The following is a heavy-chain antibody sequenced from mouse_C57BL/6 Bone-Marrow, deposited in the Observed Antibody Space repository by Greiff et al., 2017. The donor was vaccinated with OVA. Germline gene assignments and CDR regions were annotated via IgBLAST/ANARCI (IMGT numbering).Heavy chain of an antibody. J-gene: IGHJ1*03. CDR3: ARFARYGYDRDFDV. CDR1: GYSFTDYN. D-gene: IGHD2-2*01. Sequence: EVQLQQSGPELVKPGASVKISCKASGYSFTDYNMNWVKQSNGKSLEWIGVINPNYGTTSYNQKFKGKATLTVDQSSSTAYMQLNSLTSEDAAVYDCARFARYGYDRDFDVWGTGTTVTVSS. CDR2: INPNYGTT. V-gene: IGHV1-39*01.